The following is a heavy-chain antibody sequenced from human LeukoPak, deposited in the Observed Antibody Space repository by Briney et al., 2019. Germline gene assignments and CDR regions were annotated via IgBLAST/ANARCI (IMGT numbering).Heavy chain of an antibody. D-gene: IGHD3-22*01. V-gene: IGHV4-31*03. CDR1: GGSISSGGYY. CDR3: ARCYYDPSGYFDY. CDR2: IYYIGTT. Sequence: SQTLSLTCSVSGGSISSGGYYWSWLRHHPGKGLEWIGYIYYIGTTYYNPSLKSRVTISVDTSNNRFSLNLSSVTAADTAVYYCARCYYDPSGYFDYWGPGALVTVSS. J-gene: IGHJ4*02.